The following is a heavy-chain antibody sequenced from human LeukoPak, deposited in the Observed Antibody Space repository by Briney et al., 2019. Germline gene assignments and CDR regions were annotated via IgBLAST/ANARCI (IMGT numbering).Heavy chain of an antibody. D-gene: IGHD5-12*01. CDR3: ARETGYSGYDH. Sequence: GGSLRLSCAASGFTFSSYSMNWVRQAPGKGLEWVSYISSSSSTIYYADSVKGRFTISRDNAKNSLYLQMNSLGDEDTAVYYCARETGYSGYDHWGQGTLVTVSS. CDR2: ISSSSSTI. CDR1: GFTFSSYS. J-gene: IGHJ5*02. V-gene: IGHV3-48*02.